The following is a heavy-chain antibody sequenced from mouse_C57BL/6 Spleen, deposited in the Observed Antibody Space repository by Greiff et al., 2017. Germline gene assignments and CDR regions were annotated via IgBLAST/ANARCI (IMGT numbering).Heavy chain of an antibody. CDR1: GFTFSSYA. J-gene: IGHJ3*01. CDR3: ASPITTVVATPYAY. D-gene: IGHD1-1*01. Sequence: EVQLVESGGGLVKPGGSLKLSCAASGFTFSSYAMSWVRQTPEKGLEWVATISDGGSYTYYPDNVKGRNTIVRDNAKNNLYLQMSHLKSEDTAMYYCASPITTVVATPYAYWGQGTLVTVSA. CDR2: ISDGGSYT. V-gene: IGHV5-4*01.